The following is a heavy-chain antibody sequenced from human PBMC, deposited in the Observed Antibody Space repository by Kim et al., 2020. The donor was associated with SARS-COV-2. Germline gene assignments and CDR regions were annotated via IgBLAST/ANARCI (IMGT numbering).Heavy chain of an antibody. D-gene: IGHD5-12*01. CDR2: ISYDGSNK. J-gene: IGHJ4*02. CDR3: ARDQGYSGYRGALDY. Sequence: GGSLRLSCAASGFTFSSYAMHWVRQAPGKGLEWVAVISYDGSNKYYADSVKGRFTISRDNSKNTLYLQMNSLRAEDTAVYYCARDQGYSGYRGALDYWGQGTLVTVSS. V-gene: IGHV3-30*04. CDR1: GFTFSSYA.